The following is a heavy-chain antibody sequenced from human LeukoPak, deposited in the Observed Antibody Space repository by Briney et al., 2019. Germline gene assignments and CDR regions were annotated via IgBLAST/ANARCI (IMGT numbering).Heavy chain of an antibody. V-gene: IGHV3-23*01. J-gene: IGHJ4*02. D-gene: IGHD3-10*01. CDR1: GFIFSNYA. CDR3: ARSMARGHGRYTFDY. Sequence: GGSLRLSCAASGFIFSNYAMSWVRQAPGTGLEWVSAISSSGGGTYYADSVKGRFTISRDNSKNTLYLQMNGLRAEDTAVYYCARSMARGHGRYTFDYWGQGTLVTVSS. CDR2: ISSSGGGT.